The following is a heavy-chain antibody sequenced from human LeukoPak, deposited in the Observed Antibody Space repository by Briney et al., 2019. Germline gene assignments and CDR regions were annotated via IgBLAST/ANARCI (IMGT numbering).Heavy chain of an antibody. Sequence: PETLPLTCTVSGGPISSYHWSWIRQPPGKGLEWIGYIYYSGSTNYNTSLKSRVTISVDTSKNQFSLKLSSVTAADTAVYYCARLCSGGSCYNPLFDYWGQGTLVTVSS. J-gene: IGHJ4*02. D-gene: IGHD2-15*01. CDR1: GGPISSYH. CDR2: IYYSGST. V-gene: IGHV4-59*01. CDR3: ARLCSGGSCYNPLFDY.